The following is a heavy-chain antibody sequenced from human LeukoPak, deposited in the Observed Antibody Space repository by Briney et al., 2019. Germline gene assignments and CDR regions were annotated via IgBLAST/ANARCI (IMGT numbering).Heavy chain of an antibody. CDR3: ARTAYDSSDFYRFDY. Sequence: SETLSLTCTVSGGSISSYYWSWIRQPPGEGLEWIGFIYNSGNTYYNPSLKSRVTLSVDTSKNQFSLNLSSVTAADTAVYYRARTAYDSSDFYRFDYWGQGTLVTVSS. CDR1: GGSISSYY. J-gene: IGHJ4*02. V-gene: IGHV4-59*12. CDR2: IYNSGNT. D-gene: IGHD3-22*01.